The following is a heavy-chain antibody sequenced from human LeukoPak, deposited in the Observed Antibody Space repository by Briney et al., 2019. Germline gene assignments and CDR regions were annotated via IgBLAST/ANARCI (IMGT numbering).Heavy chain of an antibody. CDR3: ARDVDTATDLDY. CDR1: GFTFSSYW. Sequence: PGGSLRPFCAASGFTFSSYWMHWVRQAPGKGLVWVSRINSDGSSTSYADSVKGRFTISRDNAKNTLYLQMNSLRAEDTAVYYCARDVDTATDLDYWGQGTLVTVSS. D-gene: IGHD5-18*01. V-gene: IGHV3-74*01. J-gene: IGHJ4*02. CDR2: INSDGSST.